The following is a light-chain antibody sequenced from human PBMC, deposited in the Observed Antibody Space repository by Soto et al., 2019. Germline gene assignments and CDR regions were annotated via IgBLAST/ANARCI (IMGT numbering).Light chain of an antibody. Sequence: DIQMTQSPSTLSASVGDRVTITCRTSQRISSWLAWFQQKPGRAPKLLIYKASNLEDGVPSRFSGSGSGAEFTLTISSPQPDAFATYYCQEYIDFSFGLGTKLEI. V-gene: IGKV1-5*03. CDR2: KAS. J-gene: IGKJ2*01. CDR1: QRISSW. CDR3: QEYIDFS.